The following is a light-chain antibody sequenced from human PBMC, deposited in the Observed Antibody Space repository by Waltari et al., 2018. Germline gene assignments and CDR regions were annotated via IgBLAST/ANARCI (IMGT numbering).Light chain of an antibody. CDR2: DAS. J-gene: IGKJ5*01. CDR1: HSVSRSY. Sequence: EIVLTPSPGTLSLSPGDSVTLACRASHSVSRSYLAWYQQKPGQAPRLLIYDASSRATGIPDRFSGSGSGTDFTLTISRLEPEDFAVYYCQQYSNSPITFGQGTRLEIK. CDR3: QQYSNSPIT. V-gene: IGKV3-20*01.